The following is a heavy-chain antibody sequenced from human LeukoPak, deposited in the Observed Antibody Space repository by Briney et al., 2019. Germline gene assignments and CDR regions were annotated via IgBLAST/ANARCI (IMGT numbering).Heavy chain of an antibody. J-gene: IGHJ5*02. CDR2: ISYDGSNK. D-gene: IGHD6-19*01. Sequence: GGSLRLSCAASGFNFISYSMSWVRQAPGKGLEWVAVISYDGSNKYYADSVKGRFTISRDNSKNTLYLQMNSLRAEDTAVYYCARDSIAVAGTWSWFDPWGQGTLVTVSS. V-gene: IGHV3-30-3*01. CDR1: GFNFISYS. CDR3: ARDSIAVAGTWSWFDP.